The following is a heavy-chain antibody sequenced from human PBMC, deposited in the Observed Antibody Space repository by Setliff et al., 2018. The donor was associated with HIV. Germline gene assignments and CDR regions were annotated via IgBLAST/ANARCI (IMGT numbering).Heavy chain of an antibody. Sequence: GASVQVSCKASGSTFIGDYMHWVRQAPGQGLEWMGWINPNSGGTNFAQKFQGRVTMTRDTSISTAYMELSRLRSDDTAVYYCARGWLATGAFDIWGQGTMVTVSS. CDR1: GSTFIGDY. CDR3: ARGWLATGAFDI. V-gene: IGHV1-2*02. J-gene: IGHJ3*02. D-gene: IGHD5-12*01. CDR2: INPNSGGT.